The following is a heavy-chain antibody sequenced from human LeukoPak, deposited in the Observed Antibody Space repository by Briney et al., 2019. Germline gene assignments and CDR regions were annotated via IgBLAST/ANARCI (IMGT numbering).Heavy chain of an antibody. CDR1: GFTFSDST. D-gene: IGHD2-15*01. J-gene: IGHJ5*02. Sequence: SVKVSCKASGFTFSDSTIQWVRQARGQRLEWMGWIVIGSGNVNYAQKFQDRLSITRDMSTSTAYMELSSLRSEDTAVYYCAADLSPRMFDPWGQGTLVTVSS. CDR3: AADLSPRMFDP. CDR2: IVIGSGNV. V-gene: IGHV1-58*02.